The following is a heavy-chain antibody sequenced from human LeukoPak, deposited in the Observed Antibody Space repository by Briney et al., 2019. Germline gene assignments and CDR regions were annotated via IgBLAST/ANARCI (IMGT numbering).Heavy chain of an antibody. D-gene: IGHD2-2*01. Sequence: ASVKVSCKASGYTFTSYGISWVRQAPGQGLEWMGWISVYNGNTNYAQKLQGRVTMTTDTSTSTAYMELRSLRSDDTAVYYCARDPRDTVVVPAVINFDYWGQGTLVTVSS. CDR2: ISVYNGNT. J-gene: IGHJ4*02. CDR1: GYTFTSYG. V-gene: IGHV1-18*04. CDR3: ARDPRDTVVVPAVINFDY.